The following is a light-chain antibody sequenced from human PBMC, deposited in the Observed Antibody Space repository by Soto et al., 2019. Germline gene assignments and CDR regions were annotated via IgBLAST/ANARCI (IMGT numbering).Light chain of an antibody. J-gene: IGLJ1*01. V-gene: IGLV2-14*01. CDR3: SSYTSSSTPYV. Sequence: QSALTQPASVSGSPGQSITISCTGTSSDVGGYNYVSWYQQHPVKAPKLMIYDVTNRPSGASDRFSGSKSGNTASPTISGLQAEDEADYYCSSYTSSSTPYVFGTGTKVTVL. CDR1: SSDVGGYNY. CDR2: DVT.